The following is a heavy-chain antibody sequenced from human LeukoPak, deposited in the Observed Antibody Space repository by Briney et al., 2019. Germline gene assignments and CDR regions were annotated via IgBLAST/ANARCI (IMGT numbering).Heavy chain of an antibody. CDR3: AKSVVYYDFWSLPNDY. D-gene: IGHD3-3*01. CDR2: IYSGGST. CDR1: GFTVSSNY. J-gene: IGHJ4*02. Sequence: GSLRLSCAASGFTVSSNYMSWVRQAPGKGLEWVSVIYSGGSTYYADSVKGRFTISRDNSKNTLFLQMNSLRAEDTAVYYCAKSVVYYDFWSLPNDYWGQGTLVTVSS. V-gene: IGHV3-66*01.